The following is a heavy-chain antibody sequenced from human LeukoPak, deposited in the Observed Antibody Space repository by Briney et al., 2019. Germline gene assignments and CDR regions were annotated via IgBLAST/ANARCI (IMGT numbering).Heavy chain of an antibody. Sequence: SETLSLTCTVSGGSISSYYWSWIRQPPGKGLEWIWYIYYSGSTNYNPSLKSRVTISVDTSKNPFSLKLSSVTAADTAVYYCVSSSRPITISFYMDVWGKGTTVTVSS. V-gene: IGHV4-59*01. J-gene: IGHJ6*03. CDR2: IYYSGST. D-gene: IGHD3-3*01. CDR3: VSSSRPITISFYMDV. CDR1: GGSISSYY.